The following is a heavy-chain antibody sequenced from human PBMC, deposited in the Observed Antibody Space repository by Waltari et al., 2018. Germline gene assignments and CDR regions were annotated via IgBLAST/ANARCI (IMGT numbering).Heavy chain of an antibody. D-gene: IGHD4-17*01. CDR3: VKDGDYSLPGYDAFDI. CDR2: IRLDWTTA. CDR1: GFLFVNFA. Sequence: QVRWVESGGGVVKPGGSLRLSCAPSGFLFVNFALHWVRQPPARGLEWVAFIRLDWTTAFYADSVTGRFAISRDNSENRCFLQMNSLRPEDTGVYYCVKDGDYSLPGYDAFDIWGPGTMVSVSP. J-gene: IGHJ3*02. V-gene: IGHV3-30*02.